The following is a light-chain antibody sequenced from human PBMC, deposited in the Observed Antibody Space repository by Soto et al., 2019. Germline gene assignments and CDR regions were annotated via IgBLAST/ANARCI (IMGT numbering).Light chain of an antibody. CDR2: KAS. CDR3: QHYNSYSEA. V-gene: IGKV1-5*03. CDR1: QTISSW. Sequence: DLQMTKSPSTLSGSVGARVTITCRASQTISSWLAWYQQKQGKAPKLLIYKASTLKSGVPSRFSGSGSGTELTITISSLQPDDCETYYCQHYNSYSEAFGQGTTVEIK. J-gene: IGKJ1*01.